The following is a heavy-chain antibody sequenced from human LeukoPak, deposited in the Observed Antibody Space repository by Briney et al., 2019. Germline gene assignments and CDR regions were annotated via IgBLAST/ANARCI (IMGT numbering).Heavy chain of an antibody. CDR2: IYYSGST. Sequence: GSLRLSCAASGFIFSSYWMTWVRQPPGKGLEWIGSIYYSGSTYYNPSPKSRVTISVDTSKNQFSLKLSSVTAADTAVYYCARQLTNWGQGTLVTVSS. J-gene: IGHJ4*02. CDR3: ARQLTN. V-gene: IGHV4-39*01. D-gene: IGHD3-10*01. CDR1: GFIFSSYW.